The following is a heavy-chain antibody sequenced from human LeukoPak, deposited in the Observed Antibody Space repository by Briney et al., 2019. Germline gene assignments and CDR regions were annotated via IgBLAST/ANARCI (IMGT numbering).Heavy chain of an antibody. D-gene: IGHD3-10*01. CDR1: GGSISSGGYY. CDR3: ARDYGSGSYYNYAFDI. Sequence: SQTRSLTCTVSGGSISSGGYYWSWIRQHPGKGLEWIGSIYYSGSTYYNPSLKSRVTISVDTSKNQFSLKLSSVTAADTAVYYCARDYGSGSYYNYAFDIWGQGTMVTVSS. J-gene: IGHJ3*02. V-gene: IGHV4-31*03. CDR2: IYYSGST.